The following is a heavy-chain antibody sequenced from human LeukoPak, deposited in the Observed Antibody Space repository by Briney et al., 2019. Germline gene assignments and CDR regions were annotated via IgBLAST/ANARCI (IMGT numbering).Heavy chain of an antibody. V-gene: IGHV1-18*01. CDR1: GYTFTSYG. J-gene: IGHJ4*02. Sequence: GASVKVSCKASGYTFTSYGISWVRQAPGQGLEWMGWISAYNGNTNYAQKLQGRVTMTTDTSTSTAYMELRSLRSEDTAVYYCAREGEPYCSSTSGCEMATIGRQPLDYWGQGTLVTVSS. CDR3: AREGEPYCSSTSGCEMATIGRQPLDY. D-gene: IGHD2-2*01. CDR2: ISAYNGNT.